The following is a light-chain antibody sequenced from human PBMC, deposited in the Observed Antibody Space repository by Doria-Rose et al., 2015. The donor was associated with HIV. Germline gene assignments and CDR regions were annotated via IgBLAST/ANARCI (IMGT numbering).Light chain of an antibody. V-gene: IGKV1-39*01. CDR1: QSTGSF. J-gene: IGKJ4*01. CDR3: QQSYSTPLT. CDR2: AAS. Sequence: DIQLTQSPSSLSASVGDRVTITCRASQSTGSFLNWYQQKPGKAPKLLIYAASSLQHGVPSRFSGSGSGTDFTLTISSRQPEDFATYFCQQSYSTPLTFGGGTKVEIK.